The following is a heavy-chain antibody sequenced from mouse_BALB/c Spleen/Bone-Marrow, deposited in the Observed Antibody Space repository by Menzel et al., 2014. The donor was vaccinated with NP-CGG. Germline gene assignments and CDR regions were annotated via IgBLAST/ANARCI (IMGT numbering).Heavy chain of an antibody. Sequence: EVMLVESGGGLVQPGGSPKLSCATSGFTFSDYYMYWVRQTPEKRLEWVAYISNGGGSTYYPDTVKGRFTISRDNAKNTLYLQMSRLKSEDTAMYYCARGGLWSSFDYWGQGTTLTVSS. V-gene: IGHV5-12*02. D-gene: IGHD1-1*02. J-gene: IGHJ2*01. CDR1: GFTFSDYY. CDR3: ARGGLWSSFDY. CDR2: ISNGGGST.